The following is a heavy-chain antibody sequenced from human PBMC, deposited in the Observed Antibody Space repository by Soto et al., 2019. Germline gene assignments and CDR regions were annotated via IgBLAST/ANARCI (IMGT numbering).Heavy chain of an antibody. V-gene: IGHV4-38-2*02. CDR2: IYHSGTT. D-gene: IGHD3-22*01. Sequence: SETLSLTCAVSGFSISSGYFWGRIRQPPGKGPEWLGSIYHSGTTYYNPSVKGRVTISVDTSKNQFSLKMSSVTAADTAVYYCARDSSGYYWFDPWGQGTLVTVSS. CDR1: GFSISSGYF. CDR3: ARDSSGYYWFDP. J-gene: IGHJ5*02.